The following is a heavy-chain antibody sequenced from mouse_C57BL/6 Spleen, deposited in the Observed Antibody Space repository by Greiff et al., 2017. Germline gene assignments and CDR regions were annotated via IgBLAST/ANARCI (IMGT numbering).Heavy chain of an antibody. V-gene: IGHV1-22*01. CDR1: GYTFTDYN. CDR3: ARGDDSSYGSY. CDR2: INPNNGGT. J-gene: IGHJ3*01. Sequence: EVQVVESGPELVKPGASVKMSCKASGYTFTDYNMHWVKQSHGKSLEWIGYINPNNGGTSYNQKFKGKATLTVNKSSSTAYMELRSLTSEDSAVYYCARGDDSSYGSYWGQGTLVTVSA. D-gene: IGHD1-1*01.